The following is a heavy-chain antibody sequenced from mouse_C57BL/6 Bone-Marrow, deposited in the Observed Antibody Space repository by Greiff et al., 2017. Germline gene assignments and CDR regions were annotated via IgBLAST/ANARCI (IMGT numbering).Heavy chain of an antibody. V-gene: IGHV14-4*01. J-gene: IGHJ3*01. CDR2: IDPENGDT. CDR3: TTFRQLRLGFAY. D-gene: IGHD3-2*02. CDR1: GFTIKDDY. Sequence: VQLQQSGAELVRPGASVKLSCTASGFTIKDDYMHWVKQRPEQGLEWIGWIDPENGDTEYASKFQGKATITADTSSNTAYLQLSSLTSEDTAVYYCTTFRQLRLGFAYWGQGTLVTVSA.